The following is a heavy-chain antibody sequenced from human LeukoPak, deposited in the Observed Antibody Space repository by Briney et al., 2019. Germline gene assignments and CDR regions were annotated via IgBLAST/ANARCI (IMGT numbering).Heavy chain of an antibody. V-gene: IGHV4-59*12. CDR2: IYYSGST. D-gene: IGHD2-2*01. CDR1: GGSISSYY. Sequence: PSETLSLTCTVSGGSISSYYWSWIRQPPGKGLEWIGYIYYSGSTYYNPSLKSRVTISVDTSKNQFSLKLSSVTAADTAVYYCARGGVDCSSTSCSGTYYYYGMDVWGQGTTVTVSS. J-gene: IGHJ6*02. CDR3: ARGGVDCSSTSCSGTYYYYGMDV.